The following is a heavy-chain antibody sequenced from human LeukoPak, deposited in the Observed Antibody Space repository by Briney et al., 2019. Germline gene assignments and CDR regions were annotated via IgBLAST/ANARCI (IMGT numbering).Heavy chain of an antibody. Sequence: GGSLRLSCAASGFTFSSYAMHWVRQAPGKGLEWVAVISYDGSNKYYADSVKGRFTIPRDNSKNTLYLQMNSLRAEDTAVYYCARAPGVTARTRYYFDYWGQGTLVTVSS. D-gene: IGHD2-21*02. CDR3: ARAPGVTARTRYYFDY. V-gene: IGHV3-30*04. CDR2: ISYDGSNK. CDR1: GFTFSSYA. J-gene: IGHJ4*02.